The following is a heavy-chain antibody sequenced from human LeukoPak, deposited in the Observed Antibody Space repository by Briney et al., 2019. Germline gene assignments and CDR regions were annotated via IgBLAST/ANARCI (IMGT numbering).Heavy chain of an antibody. D-gene: IGHD4/OR15-4a*01. Sequence: SETLSLTCTVSGGSISSYYWSWIRQPPGKGLEWIGYIYYSGSTNYNPSLKSRVTISVDTSKNQFSLKLSSVTAADTAVYYCARDHGEDYGHFDYWGQGTLVTVSS. J-gene: IGHJ4*02. V-gene: IGHV4-59*01. CDR3: ARDHGEDYGHFDY. CDR1: GGSISSYY. CDR2: IYYSGST.